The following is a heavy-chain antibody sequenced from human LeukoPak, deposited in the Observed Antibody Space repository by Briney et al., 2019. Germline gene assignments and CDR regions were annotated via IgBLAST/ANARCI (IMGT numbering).Heavy chain of an antibody. J-gene: IGHJ6*03. CDR1: GGTFSSYA. Sequence: SVKVSCKASGGTFSSYAISWVRQAPGQGLEWMGGIIPIFGTANYAQKFQGRVTMTTDTSTSTAYMELRSLRSDDTAVYYCASTRHYDYVWGSYRPVDYMDVWGKGTTVTVSS. CDR3: ASTRHYDYVWGSYRPVDYMDV. D-gene: IGHD3-16*02. CDR2: IIPIFGTA. V-gene: IGHV1-69*05.